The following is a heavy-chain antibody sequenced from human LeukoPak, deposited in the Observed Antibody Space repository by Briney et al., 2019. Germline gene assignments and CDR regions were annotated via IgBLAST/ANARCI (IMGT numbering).Heavy chain of an antibody. D-gene: IGHD5-18*01. CDR1: GGSFSGFY. CDR3: AIIPPGYTYGFDY. Sequence: SETLSLTCTVSGGSFSGFYWSWIRQSPGKGLEWVGCIDYGVSTQYNPSLKSRVSMSLDTSKNQLSLRLSSVTAADTALYYCAIIPPGYTYGFDYWGQGLLVTVSS. CDR2: IDYGVST. V-gene: IGHV4-59*08. J-gene: IGHJ4*02.